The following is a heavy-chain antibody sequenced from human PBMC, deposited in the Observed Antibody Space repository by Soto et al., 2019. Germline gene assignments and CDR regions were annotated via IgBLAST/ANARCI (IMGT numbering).Heavy chain of an antibody. Sequence: QVQLQESGPGLVKPSQTLSLTCTVSGGSISSGIYYWSWIRQPPGKGLEWIGYIYWSGSTYYNPPLKSRVSMSVDESNNPFSLTLTSGTAAVTAVYYCAGATDYGAYGFLGFWGQGALVTVTS. CDR3: AGATDYGAYGFLGF. D-gene: IGHD4-17*01. CDR1: GGSISSGIYY. V-gene: IGHV4-30-4*01. J-gene: IGHJ4*02. CDR2: IYWSGST.